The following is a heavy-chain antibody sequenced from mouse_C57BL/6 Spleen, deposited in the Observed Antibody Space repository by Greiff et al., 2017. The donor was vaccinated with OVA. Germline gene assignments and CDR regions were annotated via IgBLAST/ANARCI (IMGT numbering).Heavy chain of an antibody. J-gene: IGHJ2*01. V-gene: IGHV1-26*01. D-gene: IGHD4-1*01. Sequence: VQLQQSGPELVKPGASVKISCKASGYTFTDYYMNWVKQSHGKSLEWIGDINPNNGGTSYNQKFKGKATLTVDKSSSTAYMELRSLTSEDSAVYYCARTGGTGEIDYWGQGTTLTVSS. CDR3: ARTGGTGEIDY. CDR2: INPNNGGT. CDR1: GYTFTDYY.